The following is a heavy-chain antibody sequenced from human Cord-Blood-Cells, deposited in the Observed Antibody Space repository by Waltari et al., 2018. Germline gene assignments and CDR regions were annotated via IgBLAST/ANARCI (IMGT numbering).Heavy chain of an antibody. CDR2: INHSGST. Sequence: QVQLPQWGAGLLKPSETLSLTCAVYGGSFSGYSWSWIRQPPGKGLEWIGEINHSGSTNYNPSLKSRVTISVDTSKNQFSLKLSSVTAADTAVYYCASRRRAFDIWGQGTMVTVSS. CDR1: GGSFSGYS. V-gene: IGHV4-34*01. CDR3: ASRRRAFDI. D-gene: IGHD1-1*01. J-gene: IGHJ3*02.